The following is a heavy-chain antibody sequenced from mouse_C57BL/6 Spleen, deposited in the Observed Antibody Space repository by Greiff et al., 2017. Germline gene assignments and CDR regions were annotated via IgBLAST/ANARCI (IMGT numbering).Heavy chain of an antibody. Sequence: VQLQQSGPELVKPGASVKISCKASGYTFTDYYMNWVKQSHGKSLEWIGDINPNNGGTSYNQKFKGKATLTVDKSSSTAYMELRSLTSEDSAVYYCARRNYGDHWFAYWGQGTLVTVSA. J-gene: IGHJ3*01. CDR2: INPNNGGT. CDR3: ARRNYGDHWFAY. V-gene: IGHV1-26*01. CDR1: GYTFTDYY. D-gene: IGHD2-13*01.